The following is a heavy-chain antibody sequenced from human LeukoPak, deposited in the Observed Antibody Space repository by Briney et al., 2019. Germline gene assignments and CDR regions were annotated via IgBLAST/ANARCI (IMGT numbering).Heavy chain of an antibody. J-gene: IGHJ4*02. D-gene: IGHD6-19*01. Sequence: ASVKVSCKASGYTFTTYAMHWVRQAPGQRLEWMGWINAGNGNTKYSQKFQGRVTFTRDTSASTAYMELSSLRSEDTAVYYCARDLQGLAVAARALGDYWGQGTLVTVSS. V-gene: IGHV1-3*01. CDR2: INAGNGNT. CDR3: ARDLQGLAVAARALGDY. CDR1: GYTFTTYA.